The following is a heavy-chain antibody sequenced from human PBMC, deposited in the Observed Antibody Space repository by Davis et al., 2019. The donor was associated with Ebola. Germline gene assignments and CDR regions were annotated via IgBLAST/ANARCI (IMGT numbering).Heavy chain of an antibody. CDR1: GNSFTSHW. D-gene: IGHD2-8*02. CDR2: IYTGDSDT. CDR3: ASLRRTITGMDDGFDI. V-gene: IGHV5-51*01. Sequence: GESLKISCKDSGNSFTSHWIGWVRQMPGKGLDWMGIIYTGDSDTRYSPSFRGQVTISADKSMKTAFLQWSSLKASDSGMYYCASLRRTITGMDDGFDIWGQGTMGTVSS. J-gene: IGHJ3*02.